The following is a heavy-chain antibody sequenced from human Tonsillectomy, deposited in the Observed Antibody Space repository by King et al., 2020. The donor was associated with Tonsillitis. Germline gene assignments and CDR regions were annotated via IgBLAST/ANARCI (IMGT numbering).Heavy chain of an antibody. J-gene: IGHJ5*02. D-gene: IGHD6-19*01. CDR2: IYYSGST. CDR3: ASLHSSGWYNWFDP. CDR1: GGSISSYY. V-gene: IGHV4-59*08. Sequence: VQLQESGPGLLKPSETLSLTCTVSGGSISSYYWSWIRQPPGKGLEWIGYIYYSGSTNYNPSLKSRVTISVDTSKNQFPLKLSSVTAADTAVYYCASLHSSGWYNWFDPWGQGTLVTVSS.